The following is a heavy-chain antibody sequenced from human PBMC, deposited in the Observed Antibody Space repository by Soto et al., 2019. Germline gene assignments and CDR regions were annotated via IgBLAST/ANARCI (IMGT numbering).Heavy chain of an antibody. CDR3: ARVGRKYYYDGLTVY. D-gene: IGHD3-22*01. J-gene: IGHJ4*02. CDR1: GYTFTSYA. CDR2: ISAYNGNT. Sequence: ASVKVSCKASGYTFTSYAISWVRQAPGQGLEWMGWISAYNGNTNYAQKLQGRVTMTTDTSTSTAYMELRSLISDDTAVYYCARVGRKYYYDGLTVYWGQGTLVTVSS. V-gene: IGHV1-18*04.